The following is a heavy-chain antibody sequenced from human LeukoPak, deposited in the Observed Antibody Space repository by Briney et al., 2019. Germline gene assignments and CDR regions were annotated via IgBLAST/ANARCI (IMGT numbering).Heavy chain of an antibody. J-gene: IGHJ5*02. D-gene: IGHD1-26*01. Sequence: GGSLRLSCAASGFTFDDYAMHWVRQAPGKGLEWASLISWDGGSTYYADSVKGRFTISRDNAKNSLYLQMNSLRAEDTAVYYCARDSGSWFDPWGQGTLVTVSS. CDR1: GFTFDDYA. CDR3: ARDSGSWFDP. CDR2: ISWDGGST. V-gene: IGHV3-43D*03.